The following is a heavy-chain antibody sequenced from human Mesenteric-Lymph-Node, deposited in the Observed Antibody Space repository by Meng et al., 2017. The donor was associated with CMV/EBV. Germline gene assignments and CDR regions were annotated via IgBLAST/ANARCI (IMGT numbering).Heavy chain of an antibody. CDR2: IKYDGSEK. J-gene: IGHJ4*02. V-gene: IGHV3-7*01. Sequence: GESLKISCGASGFTFSNSWMSWVRQAPGKGLEWVANIKYDGSEKYYVDSVKGRFTISRDNAWNSLYLQMNSLRAEDTAVYYCARGAASYFDYWGQGTLVTVSS. CDR1: GFTFSNSW. CDR3: ARGAASYFDY.